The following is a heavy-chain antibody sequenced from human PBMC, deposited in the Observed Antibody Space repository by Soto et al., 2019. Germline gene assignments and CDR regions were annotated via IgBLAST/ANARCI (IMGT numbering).Heavy chain of an antibody. V-gene: IGHV3-33*01. J-gene: IGHJ4*02. D-gene: IGHD6-19*01. CDR3: ARKGSGWTFDY. CDR2: IWYDGSYK. CDR1: GFTLSNYA. Sequence: QVQLVESGGGVVQPGRSLRLSCAASGFTLSNYAMHWVRQAPGKGLEWVAVIWYDGSYKYYADSVKGRFTISRDSSKNSLYLQENSLRADDTAMYYCARKGSGWTFDYWGQGTLVTVPS.